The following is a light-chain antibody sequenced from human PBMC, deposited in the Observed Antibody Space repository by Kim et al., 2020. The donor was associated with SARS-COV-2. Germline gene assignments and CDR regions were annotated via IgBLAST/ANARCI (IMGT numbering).Light chain of an antibody. CDR2: LAS. Sequence: DIQMTQSPSTLSASVGDRVTITCRASESIGTWLAWYQQKPGRAPRLLIYLASTLENGVPSRFSGTGSGTEFSLSITSLQPDDFATYYCQHYSRFPYTFGQGTELEI. CDR3: QHYSRFPYT. V-gene: IGKV1-5*03. CDR1: ESIGTW. J-gene: IGKJ2*01.